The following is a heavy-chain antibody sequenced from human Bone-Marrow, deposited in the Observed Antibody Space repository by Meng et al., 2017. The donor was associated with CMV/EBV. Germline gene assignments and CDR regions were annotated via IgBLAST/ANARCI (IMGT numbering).Heavy chain of an antibody. D-gene: IGHD1-26*01. CDR3: ASIPIVGATIDY. CDR1: GFTFDNYV. V-gene: IGHV3-9*01. J-gene: IGHJ4*02. CDR2: ITWNSGKT. Sequence: GGSLRLSCATSGFTFDNYVMHWVRQTPAKGLEWVSGITWNSGKTAYADSVKGRFTISRDNAKNSLYLQMNSLRAEDTAVYYCASIPIVGATIDYWGQGTLVTVS.